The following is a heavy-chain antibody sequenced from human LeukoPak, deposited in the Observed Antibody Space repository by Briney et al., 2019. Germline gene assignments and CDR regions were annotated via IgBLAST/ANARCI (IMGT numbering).Heavy chain of an antibody. CDR1: GFTLDDYA. J-gene: IGHJ6*02. D-gene: IGHD6-19*01. CDR2: ISGDAGST. CDR3: AKGDLAVAGYYYYGMDV. Sequence: GGSLRLSCAASGFTLDDYAMHWVRLAPGKGLEWVSLISGDAGSTYYADSVKGRFTISRDNRKNSLYLQMNSLRTEDTALYYCAKGDLAVAGYYYYGMDVWGQGTTVTVSS. V-gene: IGHV3-43*02.